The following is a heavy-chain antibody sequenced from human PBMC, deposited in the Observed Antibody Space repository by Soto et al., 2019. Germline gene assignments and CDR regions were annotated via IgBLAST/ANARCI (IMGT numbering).Heavy chain of an antibody. J-gene: IGHJ5*02. CDR1: GGSISSGDYY. Sequence: PSETLSLTCTVSGGSISSGDYYWSWIRQPPGKGLEWIGYIYYSGSTYYNPSLKSRVTISVDTSKNQFSLKLSSVTAADTAVYYCARYSGYEGLRFDPGGQGTLVTV. D-gene: IGHD5-12*01. CDR2: IYYSGST. V-gene: IGHV4-30-4*01. CDR3: ARYSGYEGLRFDP.